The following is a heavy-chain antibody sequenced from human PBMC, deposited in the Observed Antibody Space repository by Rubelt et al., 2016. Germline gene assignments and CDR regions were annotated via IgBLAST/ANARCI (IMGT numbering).Heavy chain of an antibody. CDR1: GFTFSSYG. CDR3: VKDNRGGGNSGWSRPLDY. CDR2: ISYDGSNK. J-gene: IGHJ4*02. D-gene: IGHD6-19*01. Sequence: QVQLVESGGGVVQPGRSLRLSCAASGFTFSSYGMHWVRQAPGKGLEWVAVISYDGSNKYYADSVKGRFTISRDNSKNTLYLQMNSLRAEDTALYYCVKDNRGGGNSGWSRPLDYWGQGTLVTVSS. V-gene: IGHV3-30*18.